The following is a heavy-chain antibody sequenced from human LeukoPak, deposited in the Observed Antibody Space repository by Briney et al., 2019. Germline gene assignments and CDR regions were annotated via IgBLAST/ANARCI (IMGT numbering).Heavy chain of an antibody. CDR3: ARHTPLRPDSSGYYHYYFDY. J-gene: IGHJ4*02. CDR1: GGSISSHY. Sequence: PSETLSLTCTVSGGSISSHYWSWIRQPPGKGLEWIGYIYYSGSTNYNPSLKSRVTISVDTSKNQFSLKLSSVTAADTAVYYCARHTPLRPDSSGYYHYYFDYWAREPWSPSPQ. D-gene: IGHD3-22*01. V-gene: IGHV4-59*11. CDR2: IYYSGST.